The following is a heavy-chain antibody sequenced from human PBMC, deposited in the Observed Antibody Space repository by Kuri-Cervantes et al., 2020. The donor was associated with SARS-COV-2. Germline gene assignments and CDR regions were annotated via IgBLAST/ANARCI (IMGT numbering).Heavy chain of an antibody. V-gene: IGHV4-30-2*01. J-gene: IGHJ6*02. CDR2: IYHSGST. Sequence: SETLSLTCAVSGGSISSGGYSWSWIRQPPGKGLEWIGYIYHSGSTYYNPSLKSRVTISVDRSKNQFSLKLSSVTAADTAMYYCARDGDYDSSGYLGALYYYYGMDVWGQGTTVTVSS. CDR1: GGSISSGGYS. CDR3: ARDGDYDSSGYLGALYYYYGMDV. D-gene: IGHD3-22*01.